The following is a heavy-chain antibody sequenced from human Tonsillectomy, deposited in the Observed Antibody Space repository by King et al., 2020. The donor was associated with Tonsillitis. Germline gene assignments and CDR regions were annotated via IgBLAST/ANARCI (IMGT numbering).Heavy chain of an antibody. D-gene: IGHD3-16*01. CDR1: GGSISSYY. CDR2: IYSSGDT. CDR3: VRDHDHDGAHYFDY. V-gene: IGHV4-4*07. J-gene: IGHJ4*02. Sequence: QLQESGPGLVKPSETLSLTCTVSGGSISSYYWSWIRQPAGKGLAWIGRIYSSGDTNYNPSLKSRITMSLDTSKNQLSLKVSSVTAADTAVYYCVRDHDHDGAHYFDYWGQGALVTVSS.